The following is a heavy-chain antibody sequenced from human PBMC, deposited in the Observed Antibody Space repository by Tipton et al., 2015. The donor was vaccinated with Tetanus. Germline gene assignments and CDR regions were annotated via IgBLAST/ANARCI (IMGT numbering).Heavy chain of an antibody. J-gene: IGHJ4*02. V-gene: IGHV4-59*01. CDR2: IQYNGIT. CDR3: ACGSGYFDSSYHSPLDF. Sequence: GLVKPSETLSLTCAVSRGSRSANYWSWIRQSPGKGLEWIGYIQYNGITNYHPSLKSRVTISVDSSTSQFSLRLASVTAADRAVYYCACGSGYFDSSYHSPLDFWGRGTLVTVSS. CDR1: RGSRSANY. D-gene: IGHD3-22*01.